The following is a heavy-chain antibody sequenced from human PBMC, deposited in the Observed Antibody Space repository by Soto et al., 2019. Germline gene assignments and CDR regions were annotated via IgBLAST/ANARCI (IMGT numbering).Heavy chain of an antibody. CDR2: ISGSGGST. J-gene: IGHJ6*02. Sequence: PGGSLRLSCAASGFTFSSYAMSWVRQAPGRGLEWVSAISGSGGSTYYADSVKGRFTISRDNSKNTLYLQMNSLRAEDTAVYYCAKKARRGYSYGFLGLNYYYYGMDVWGQGTTVTVSS. D-gene: IGHD5-18*01. CDR1: GFTFSSYA. V-gene: IGHV3-23*01. CDR3: AKKARRGYSYGFLGLNYYYYGMDV.